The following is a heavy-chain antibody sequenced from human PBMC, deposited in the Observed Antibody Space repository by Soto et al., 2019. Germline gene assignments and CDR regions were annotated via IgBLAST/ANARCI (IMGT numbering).Heavy chain of an antibody. CDR1: GFTFSSYG. CDR3: ARGPLTYDYVWGRGAFDI. Sequence: GGSLRLSCAASGFTFSSYGMHGVRQAPGKGLEWVAVIWYDGSNKYYADSVKGRFTISRDNSKNTLYLQMNSLRAEDTAVYYCARGPLTYDYVWGRGAFDIWGQGTMVTVSS. V-gene: IGHV3-33*01. CDR2: IWYDGSNK. J-gene: IGHJ3*02. D-gene: IGHD3-16*01.